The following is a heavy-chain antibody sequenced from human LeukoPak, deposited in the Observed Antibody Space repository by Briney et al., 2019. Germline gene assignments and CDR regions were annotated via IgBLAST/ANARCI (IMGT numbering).Heavy chain of an antibody. CDR2: ISSDGSTT. CDR1: GFIFSSYW. J-gene: IGHJ4*02. V-gene: IGHV3-74*01. D-gene: IGHD3-3*01. Sequence: GGSLRLSCAASGFIFSSYWMHWVRQAPGKGLVWVSRISSDGSTTTYADSVQGRFTISRDNAKNTLYLQMNSLRAEDTAVYYCVRFWSAYYSYFDYWGQGALVTGSS. CDR3: VRFWSAYYSYFDY.